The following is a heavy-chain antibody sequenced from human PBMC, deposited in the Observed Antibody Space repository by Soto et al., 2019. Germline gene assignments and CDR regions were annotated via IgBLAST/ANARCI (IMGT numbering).Heavy chain of an antibody. CDR3: ASDLYLQGYSSSSASYGMDV. V-gene: IGHV3-13*01. CDR1: GFTFSSYD. J-gene: IGHJ6*02. D-gene: IGHD6-6*01. Sequence: EVQLVESGGGLVQPGGSLRLSCAASGFTFSSYDMHWVRQATGKGLEWVSAIGTAGDTYYPGSVKGRFTISRENAKNSLYLQMNSLRAEDTAVYYCASDLYLQGYSSSSASYGMDVWAKGPRSPSP. CDR2: IGTAGDT.